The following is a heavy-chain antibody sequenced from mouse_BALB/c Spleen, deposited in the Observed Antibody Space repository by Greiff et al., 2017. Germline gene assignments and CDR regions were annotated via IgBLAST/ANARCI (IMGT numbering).Heavy chain of an antibody. CDR1: GFTFSDYY. CDR3: ARGGDGNYEKLDYAMDY. Sequence: EVQGVESGGGLVKPGGSLKLSCAASGFTFSDYYMYWVRQTPEKRLEWVATISDGGSYTYYPDSVKGRFTISRDNAKNNLYLQMSSLKSEDTAMYYCARGGDGNYEKLDYAMDYWGQGTSVTVSS. CDR2: ISDGGSYT. V-gene: IGHV5-4*02. D-gene: IGHD2-1*01. J-gene: IGHJ4*01.